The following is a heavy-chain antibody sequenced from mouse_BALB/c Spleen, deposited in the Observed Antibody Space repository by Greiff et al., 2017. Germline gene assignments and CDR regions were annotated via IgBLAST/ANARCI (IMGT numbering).Heavy chain of an antibody. Sequence: EVQLVESGGGLVQPGGSLKLSCAASGFTFSSYTMSWVRQTPEKRLEWVAYISNGGGSTYYPDTVKGRFTISRDNAKNTLYLQMSSLKSEDTAMYYCARQDPYAMDYWGQGTSVTVSS. J-gene: IGHJ4*01. CDR3: ARQDPYAMDY. V-gene: IGHV5-12-2*01. CDR1: GFTFSSYT. CDR2: ISNGGGST.